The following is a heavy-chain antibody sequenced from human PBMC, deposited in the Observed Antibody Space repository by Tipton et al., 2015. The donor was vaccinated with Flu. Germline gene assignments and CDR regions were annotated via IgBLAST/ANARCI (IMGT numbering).Heavy chain of an antibody. CDR2: IHYSGST. CDR3: ARGFSGWFDP. Sequence: TLSLTCTVSGGSMNNDYWSWIRQPPGKGLEYIGYIHYSGSTKSNPSLKSRVTISLDTSKNRFSLKLSSVTAADTAVYYCARGFSGWFDPWGQGTLVTVSS. J-gene: IGHJ5*02. V-gene: IGHV4-59*12. CDR1: GGSMNNDY. D-gene: IGHD2/OR15-2a*01.